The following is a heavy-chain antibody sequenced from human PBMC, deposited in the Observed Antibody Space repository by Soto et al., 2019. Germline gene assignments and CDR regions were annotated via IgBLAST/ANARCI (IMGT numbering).Heavy chain of an antibody. Sequence: PSETLSLTCTVSGGSISSYYWSWVRQPPGKGLEWIGYIHYSGSTKYNPSLKSRVTISVDTSKNQFSLKLTSVTAADTAVYYCARDRTTLTTSTTYYYVMDVWGQRTTVTVSS. CDR1: GGSISSYY. CDR2: IHYSGST. D-gene: IGHD4-4*01. CDR3: ARDRTTLTTSTTYYYVMDV. V-gene: IGHV4-59*01. J-gene: IGHJ6*02.